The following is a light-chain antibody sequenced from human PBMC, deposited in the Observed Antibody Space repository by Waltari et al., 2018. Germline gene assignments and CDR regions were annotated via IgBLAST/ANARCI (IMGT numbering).Light chain of an antibody. CDR1: QSIRTN. V-gene: IGKV3-15*01. J-gene: IGKJ4*01. CDR3: QQYNSWPLT. CDR2: DAS. Sequence: EIEMTQSPATLSVSPGERASLSCRASQSIRTNLAWYQQRRGQAPRLLIYDASIRATGIPARFSGSGSGTEFTLTISSLQSEDFAVYYCQQYNSWPLTFGGGTKVEIK.